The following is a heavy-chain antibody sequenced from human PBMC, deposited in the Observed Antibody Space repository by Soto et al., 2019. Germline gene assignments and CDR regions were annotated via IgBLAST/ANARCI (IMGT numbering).Heavy chain of an antibody. V-gene: IGHV3-48*03. D-gene: IGHD6-6*01. J-gene: IGHJ3*02. CDR3: ARRNSRWYSSSPNDAFDI. Sequence: PGGSLRLSCAASGFTFRSYAMNWVRQAPGKGLEWVSYISSSGSTIYYADSVKGRFTISRDNAKNSLYLQMSSLRAEDTAVYYCARRNSRWYSSSPNDAFDIWGQGTMVTVSS. CDR1: GFTFRSYA. CDR2: ISSSGSTI.